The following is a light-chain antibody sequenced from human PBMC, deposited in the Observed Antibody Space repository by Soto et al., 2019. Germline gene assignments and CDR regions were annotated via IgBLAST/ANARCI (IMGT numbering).Light chain of an antibody. CDR3: SSYSSSSWV. Sequence: QSALTQPASVSGSPGQSITISCTGTSSDVGGYNYVSWYQQHPGTAPKLMIYDVSNRPSGVSNRFSGSKSDNTASLTISGLQAEDEADYYCSSYSSSSWVFGGGTKRTVL. J-gene: IGLJ3*02. CDR1: SSDVGGYNY. V-gene: IGLV2-14*01. CDR2: DVS.